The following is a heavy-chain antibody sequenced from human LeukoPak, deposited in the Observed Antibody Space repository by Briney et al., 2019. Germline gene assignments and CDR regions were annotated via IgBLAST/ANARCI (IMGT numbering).Heavy chain of an antibody. CDR2: IGRQGDSDAT. Sequence: GGSLRLSCAASGLTFSGLGIHWFRQASGKGLEWLGRIGRQGDSDATRYAASLKGKFTISRVDSRNTAYLQMNSLKTEDTAVYYCAGDYNFLTGLNYWGQGTLVTVSS. CDR1: GLTFSGLG. D-gene: IGHD3-9*01. CDR3: AGDYNFLTGLNY. J-gene: IGHJ4*02. V-gene: IGHV3-73*01.